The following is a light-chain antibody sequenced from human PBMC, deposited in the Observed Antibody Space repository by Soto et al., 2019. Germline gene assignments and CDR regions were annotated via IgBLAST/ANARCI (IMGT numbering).Light chain of an antibody. V-gene: IGKV3-15*01. CDR3: QQYNSWPLT. J-gene: IGKJ4*01. CDR1: QSVSRN. Sequence: ETVMTQSPATLSMSPGERSTHSCRASQSVSRNLAWYQQRPGQTPRLLFYGASTRATGIPARFSASGSGTEFILTISSLQSEDFAVYYCQQYNSWPLTFGGGTKV. CDR2: GAS.